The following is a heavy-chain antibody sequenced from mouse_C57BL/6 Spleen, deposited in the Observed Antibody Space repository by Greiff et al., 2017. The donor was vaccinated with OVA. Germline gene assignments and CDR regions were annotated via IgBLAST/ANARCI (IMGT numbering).Heavy chain of an antibody. CDR1: GYTFTSYW. Sequence: LQQPGAELVKPGASVKLSCKASGYTFTSYWMQWVKQRPGQGLEWIGEIDPSDSYTNYNQKFKGKATLTVDTSSSTAYMQLSSLTSEDSAVYYCARRRAFDYWGQGTTLTVSS. V-gene: IGHV1-50*01. D-gene: IGHD3-3*01. J-gene: IGHJ2*01. CDR3: ARRRAFDY. CDR2: IDPSDSYT.